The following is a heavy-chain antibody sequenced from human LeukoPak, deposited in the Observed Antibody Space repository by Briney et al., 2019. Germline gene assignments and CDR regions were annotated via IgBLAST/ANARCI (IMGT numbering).Heavy chain of an antibody. J-gene: IGHJ4*02. CDR2: IRRKAHGGTT. Sequence: PGGSLRLSCTTSGFTFGDYAMSWVRQAPGKGLEWVSFIRRKAHGGTTEYAASVKGRFSSSRDDSKSIAYLQMNSLKTEDTAVYFCTRVTYYYDNSGYFHFDSGAQGSLVTVSS. V-gene: IGHV3-49*04. CDR1: GFTFGDYA. D-gene: IGHD3-22*01. CDR3: TRVTYYYDNSGYFHFDS.